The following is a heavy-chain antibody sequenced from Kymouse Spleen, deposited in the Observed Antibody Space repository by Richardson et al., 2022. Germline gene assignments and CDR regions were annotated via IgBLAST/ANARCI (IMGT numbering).Heavy chain of an antibody. CDR1: GFTFDDYA. Sequence: EVQLVESGGGLVQPGRSLRLSCAASGFTFDDYAMHWVRQAPGKGLEWVSGISWNSGSIGYADSVKGRFTISRDNAKNSLYLQMNSLRAEDTALYYCAKDLRGYSGYDYYYYYYGMDVWGQGTTVTVSS. CDR3: AKDLRGYSGYDYYYYYYGMDV. D-gene: IGHD5-12*01. CDR2: ISWNSGSI. J-gene: IGHJ6*02. V-gene: IGHV3-9*01.